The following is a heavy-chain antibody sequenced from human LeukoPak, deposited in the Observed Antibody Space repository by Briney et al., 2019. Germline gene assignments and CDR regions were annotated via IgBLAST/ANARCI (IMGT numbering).Heavy chain of an antibody. J-gene: IGHJ6*03. Sequence: PGGSLRLSCAASGFTFSSYSMSWVRQAPGKGLEWVSSISSTSSYIYYADSVKGRFTISRDNAKNSLYLQMNSLRAEDTAVYYCARLVRYYDFWSGYKYYDYMDVWGKGTTVTVSS. V-gene: IGHV3-21*01. D-gene: IGHD3-3*01. CDR2: ISSTSSYI. CDR3: ARLVRYYDFWSGYKYYDYMDV. CDR1: GFTFSSYS.